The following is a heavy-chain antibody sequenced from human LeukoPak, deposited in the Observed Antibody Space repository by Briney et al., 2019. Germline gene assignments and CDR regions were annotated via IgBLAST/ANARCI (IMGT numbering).Heavy chain of an antibody. CDR3: ARNQLIYYYSGYYYGMDV. D-gene: IGHD1-26*01. V-gene: IGHV4-34*01. CDR2: INHSGGT. J-gene: IGHJ6*02. Sequence: SETLSLTCAVYGGSFSGYYWSWIRQPPGKGLEWIGEINHSGGTNYNPSLKSRVTISVDTSKNQFSLKLSSVTAADTAVYYCARNQLIYYYSGYYYGMDVWGQGTTVTVSS. CDR1: GGSFSGYY.